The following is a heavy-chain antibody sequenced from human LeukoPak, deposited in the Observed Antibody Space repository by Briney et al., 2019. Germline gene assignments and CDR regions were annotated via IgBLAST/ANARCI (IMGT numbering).Heavy chain of an antibody. CDR1: GYTFTGYY. J-gene: IGHJ3*02. CDR2: INPNSGGT. V-gene: IGHV1-2*02. Sequence: ASVKVSCKASGYTFTGYYMHWVRQAPGQGLEWMGWINPNSGGTNYAQKFQGRVTMTRDTSISTAYMDLSSLRSEDTAVYYCATSNDYLSAFDIWGQGTMVTVSS. CDR3: ATSNDYLSAFDI. D-gene: IGHD2/OR15-2a*01.